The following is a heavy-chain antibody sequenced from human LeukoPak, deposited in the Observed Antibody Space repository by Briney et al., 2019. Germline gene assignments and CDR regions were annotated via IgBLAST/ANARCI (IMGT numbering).Heavy chain of an antibody. CDR2: IYYSGST. Sequence: PSETLSLTCTVSGGSLSNYYWSWIRQPPGKGLECIGYIYYSGSTTYNPSLKSRVTISVDTSKNQFSLKLSSVTAADTAVYYCARGAKPIDYWGQGTLVTVSS. V-gene: IGHV4-59*01. CDR1: GGSLSNYY. CDR3: ARGAKPIDY. J-gene: IGHJ4*02.